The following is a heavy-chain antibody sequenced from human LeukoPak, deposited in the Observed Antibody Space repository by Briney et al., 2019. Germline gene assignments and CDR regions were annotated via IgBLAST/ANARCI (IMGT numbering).Heavy chain of an antibody. V-gene: IGHV4-59*01. CDR1: GGSISSYY. CDR2: IYYSGST. D-gene: IGHD5-24*01. CDR3: ARVVGEMATTPYYFDY. J-gene: IGHJ4*02. Sequence: SETLSLTCTVSGGSISSYYWSWIRQPPGKGLEWVGYIYYSGSTNYNPSLKSRVTISVDTSKNQFSLKLSSVTAADTAVYYCARVVGEMATTPYYFDYWGQGTLVTVSS.